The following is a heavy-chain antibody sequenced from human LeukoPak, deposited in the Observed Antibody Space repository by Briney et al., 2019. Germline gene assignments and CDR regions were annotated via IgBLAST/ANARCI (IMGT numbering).Heavy chain of an antibody. Sequence: GRSLRLSCAASGFTFSSYAMHWVRQAPGKGLEWVAVISYDGSNKYYADSVKGRFTISRDNSKNTLYLQMNSLRAEDTAVYYCARAKNYYGSGSRGHNWFDPWGQGTLVTVSS. CDR1: GFTFSSYA. CDR2: ISYDGSNK. D-gene: IGHD3-10*01. V-gene: IGHV3-30*04. J-gene: IGHJ5*02. CDR3: ARAKNYYGSGSRGHNWFDP.